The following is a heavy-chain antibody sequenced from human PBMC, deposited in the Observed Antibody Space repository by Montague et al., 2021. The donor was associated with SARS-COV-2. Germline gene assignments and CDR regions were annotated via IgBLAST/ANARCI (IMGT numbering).Heavy chain of an antibody. D-gene: IGHD6-13*01. V-gene: IGHV4-39*01. CDR3: ARLLSWIAAAGTIHYFDY. CDR1: GGSISSSSHY. CDR2: IYYSGST. Sequence: SETLSLTCTVSGGSISSSSHYWGWIRQPPGKGLEWIGSIYYSGSTYYNPSLKSRVTISVDTSKNQFSLKLSSVTAADTAVYYCARLLSWIAAAGTIHYFDYWGQGTLVTVSS. J-gene: IGHJ4*02.